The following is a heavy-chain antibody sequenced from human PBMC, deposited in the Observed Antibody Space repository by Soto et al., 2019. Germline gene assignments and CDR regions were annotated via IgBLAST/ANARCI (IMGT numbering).Heavy chain of an antibody. CDR1: GGSISSTSW. J-gene: IGHJ6*02. Sequence: SETLSLTCVVSGGSISSTSWWAGVRQTPGKGLEWIGEGYHNGTSNYTPSLKGRATISVDRSKDQVSLRLNSVIDADTAVDYCARDLDRDCSATSCHAMDVWGQGTPVTVSS. V-gene: IGHV4-4*02. CDR3: ARDLDRDCSATSCHAMDV. D-gene: IGHD2-15*01. CDR2: GYHNGTS.